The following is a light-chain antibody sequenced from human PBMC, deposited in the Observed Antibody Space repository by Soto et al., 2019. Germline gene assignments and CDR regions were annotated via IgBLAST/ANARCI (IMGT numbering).Light chain of an antibody. Sequence: DIHMTQSPSTLSASVGDRVTITCRASQSISIWLAWYQQKPGKAPNLLIYKASSLESGVPSRFSGSGSGTEFTLSISSLQPDDFATYYCQQYNSYPWTFGQGTKVEI. CDR2: KAS. CDR1: QSISIW. CDR3: QQYNSYPWT. J-gene: IGKJ1*01. V-gene: IGKV1-5*03.